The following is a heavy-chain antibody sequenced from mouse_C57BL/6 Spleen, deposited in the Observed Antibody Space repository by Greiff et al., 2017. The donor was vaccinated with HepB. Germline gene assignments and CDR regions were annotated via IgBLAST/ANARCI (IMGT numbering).Heavy chain of an antibody. CDR1: GYTFTSYW. V-gene: IGHV1-50*01. J-gene: IGHJ2*01. D-gene: IGHD4-1*01. Sequence: QVQLQQSGAELVKPGASVKLSCKASGYTFTSYWMQWVKQRPGQGLEWIGEIDPSDSYTNYNQKFKGKATLTVDTSSSTAYMQLSSLTSEDSAVYYCASRPLTYYFDYWGQGTTLTVSS. CDR2: IDPSDSYT. CDR3: ASRPLTYYFDY.